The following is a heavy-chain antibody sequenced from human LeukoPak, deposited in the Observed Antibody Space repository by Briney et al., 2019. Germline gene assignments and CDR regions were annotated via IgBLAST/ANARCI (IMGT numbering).Heavy chain of an antibody. CDR2: ISSSSSYI. D-gene: IGHD6-19*01. V-gene: IGHV3-21*01. Sequence: GSLRLSCAASGFTFSSYSMNWVRQAPGKGLEWVSSISSSSSYIYYADSVKGRFTISRDNAKNSLYLQMNSLRAEDTAVYYCARDGSSGWNFGLGYWGQGTLVTVSS. CDR1: GFTFSSYS. J-gene: IGHJ4*02. CDR3: ARDGSSGWNFGLGY.